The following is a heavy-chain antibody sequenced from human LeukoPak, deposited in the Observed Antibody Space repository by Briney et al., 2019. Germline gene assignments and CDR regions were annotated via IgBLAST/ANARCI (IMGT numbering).Heavy chain of an antibody. CDR2: IYYSGST. CDR3: ARGQDRYGDYYMDV. CDR1: GGSISSSSYY. J-gene: IGHJ6*03. D-gene: IGHD3-16*02. V-gene: IGHV4-39*07. Sequence: SETLSLTCTVSGGSISSSSYYWGWIRQPPGKGLEWIGSIYYSGSTYYNPSLKSRVTISVDTSKNQFSLKLSSVTAADTAVYYCARGQDRYGDYYMDVWGKGTTVTVSS.